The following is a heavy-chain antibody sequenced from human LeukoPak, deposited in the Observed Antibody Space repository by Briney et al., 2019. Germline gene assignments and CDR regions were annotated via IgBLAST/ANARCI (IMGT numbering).Heavy chain of an antibody. CDR3: AKDLEYYYMDV. Sequence: GGSLRLSCAASGFTFDDYAMHWVRQAPGKGLEWVSSISWNGGHIDYADSVKGRFTISRDNSKNTLYLQMNSLRAEDTAVYYCAKDLEYYYMDVWGKGTTVTVSS. V-gene: IGHV3-9*01. CDR2: ISWNGGHI. J-gene: IGHJ6*03. CDR1: GFTFDDYA.